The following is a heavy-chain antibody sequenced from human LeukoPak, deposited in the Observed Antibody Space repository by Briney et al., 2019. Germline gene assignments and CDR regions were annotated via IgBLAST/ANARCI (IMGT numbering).Heavy chain of an antibody. CDR1: GFTVSSNY. Sequence: GGSLRLSCAASGFTVSSNYMSWVRQAPGKGLEWVSVIYSGGSTYYAGSVKGRFTISRDNSKNTLYLQMNSLRAEDTAVYYCARLLMTRDLNWFDPWGQGTLVTVSS. J-gene: IGHJ5*02. D-gene: IGHD3-16*01. CDR2: IYSGGST. CDR3: ARLLMTRDLNWFDP. V-gene: IGHV3-53*01.